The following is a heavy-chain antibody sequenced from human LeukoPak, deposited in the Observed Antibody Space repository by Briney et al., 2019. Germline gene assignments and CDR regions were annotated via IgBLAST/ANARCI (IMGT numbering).Heavy chain of an antibody. Sequence: ASVKVSCKASGYTFTGYYMHWVRQAPGQGLEWMGWINPNSGGTNYAQKFQGWVTMTRDTSISTAYMELSRLRSDDTAVYYCARETVAAAGTPRYWYFDLWGRGTLVTVSS. D-gene: IGHD6-13*01. CDR2: INPNSGGT. CDR3: ARETVAAAGTPRYWYFDL. V-gene: IGHV1-2*04. CDR1: GYTFTGYY. J-gene: IGHJ2*01.